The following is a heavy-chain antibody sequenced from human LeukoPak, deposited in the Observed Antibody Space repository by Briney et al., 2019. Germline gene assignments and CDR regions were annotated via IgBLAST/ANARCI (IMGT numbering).Heavy chain of an antibody. J-gene: IGHJ4*02. CDR3: ASGYSGSGSYLDY. V-gene: IGHV1-69*01. D-gene: IGHD3-10*01. CDR1: GGTFSSYA. Sequence: SVKVSCKASGGTFSSYAISWVRQAPGQGLEWMGGIIPIFGTANYAQKFQGRVTITADESTSTAYMELSSLRSEGTAVYYCASGYSGSGSYLDYWGQGTLVTVSS. CDR2: IIPIFGTA.